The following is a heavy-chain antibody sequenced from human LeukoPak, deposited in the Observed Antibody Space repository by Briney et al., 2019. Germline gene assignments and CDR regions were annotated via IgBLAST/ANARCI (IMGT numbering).Heavy chain of an antibody. CDR2: INPNSGGT. CDR3: ARSDPYGDYSGYFDY. J-gene: IGHJ4*02. CDR1: GYTFTGYY. D-gene: IGHD4-17*01. V-gene: IGHV1-2*02. Sequence: ASVKVSCKAPGYTFTGYYMHWVRQAPGQGLEWMGWINPNSGGTNYAQKFQGRVTMTRDTSISTAYMELSRLRSDDTAVYYCARSDPYGDYSGYFDYWGQGTLVTVSS.